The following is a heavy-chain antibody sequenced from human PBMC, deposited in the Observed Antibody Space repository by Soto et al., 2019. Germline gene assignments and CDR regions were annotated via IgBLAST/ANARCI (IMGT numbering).Heavy chain of an antibody. CDR3: AKAEYPYDSSGLVPFDY. D-gene: IGHD3-22*01. CDR2: VTGSGGQI. CDR1: GFTISTYA. Sequence: EVQLLESGGGLVQPGGSLRLSCAASGFTISTYAMTWVRQAPGKGLECVSGVTGSGGQIHYADSVKGRFTISKDNSKNTLYLQMSSLRDEDTALYYCAKAEYPYDSSGLVPFDYWGQGTLVTVSS. V-gene: IGHV3-23*01. J-gene: IGHJ4*02.